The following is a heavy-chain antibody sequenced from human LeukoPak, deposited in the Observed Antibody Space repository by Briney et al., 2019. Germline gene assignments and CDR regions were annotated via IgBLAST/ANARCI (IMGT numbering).Heavy chain of an antibody. J-gene: IGHJ6*02. CDR2: ISSSSSTI. CDR1: GFTFSDYY. V-gene: IGHV3-11*04. D-gene: IGHD2-2*01. CDR3: ARDLSGGVPAWSYHYYYGMDV. Sequence: GGSLRLSCAASGFTFSDYYMSWIRQAPGKGLEWVSYISSSSSTIYYADSVKGRFTISRDNAKNSLYLQMNSLRDEDTAVYYCARDLSGGVPAWSYHYYYGMDVWGQGTTVTVSS.